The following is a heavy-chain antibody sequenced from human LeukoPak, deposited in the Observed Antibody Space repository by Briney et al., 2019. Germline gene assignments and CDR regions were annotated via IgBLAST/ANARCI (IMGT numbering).Heavy chain of an antibody. CDR1: GFTFSSYS. CDR2: ISSSSSTI. V-gene: IGHV3-48*04. CDR3: ARDRVANAYGWFDP. Sequence: GGSLRLSCAASGFTFSSYSMNWVRQAPGKGLEWVSYISSSSSTIYYADSVKGRFTISRDNAKNSLYLQMNSLRAEDTAVYYCARDRVANAYGWFDPWGQGTLVTVSS. D-gene: IGHD2-15*01. J-gene: IGHJ5*02.